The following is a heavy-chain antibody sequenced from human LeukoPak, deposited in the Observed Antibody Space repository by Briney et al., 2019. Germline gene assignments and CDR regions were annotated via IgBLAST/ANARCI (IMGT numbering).Heavy chain of an antibody. CDR1: GGSRSSNF. D-gene: IGHD4/OR15-4a*01. CDR2: ISYSVST. Sequence: SETLSLTRTISGGSRSSNFWRWIRQPPGQGLEWIGYISYSVSTSYNPSRKSRVTIPVDPSKSQLSLKLRSVTAADRALYYGSRRTRSFSFTYGDAYYFYMVVWGKGTTVIAS. CDR3: SRRTRSFSFTYGDAYYFYMVV. J-gene: IGHJ6*03. V-gene: IGHV4-59*01.